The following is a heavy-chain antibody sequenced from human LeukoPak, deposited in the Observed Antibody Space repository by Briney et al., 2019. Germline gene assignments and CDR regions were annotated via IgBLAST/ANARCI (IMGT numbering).Heavy chain of an antibody. J-gene: IGHJ4*02. D-gene: IGHD5-24*01. V-gene: IGHV4-31*03. CDR1: GGSISSGNFY. CDR3: ARGAMATTPFFDY. CDR2: MHYSGST. Sequence: NTSQTLSLTCTVSGGSISSGNFYWSWIRQHPGEGLEWIAYMHYSGSTNFNPSLKSRVTMSLDTSRNQFSLKLTSLTAADTAVYYCARGAMATTPFFDYWGQGTLVTVSS.